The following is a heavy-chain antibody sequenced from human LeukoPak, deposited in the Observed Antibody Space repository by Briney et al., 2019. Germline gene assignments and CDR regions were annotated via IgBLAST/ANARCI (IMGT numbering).Heavy chain of an antibody. CDR1: GYTFTGYY. CDR3: ARGTVAPGGY. Sequence: ASVKVSCKASGYTFTGYYMHWVRQAPGQGLEWMGWINPNSGGTNYAQKFQGRVTMTRNTSISTAYMELSSLRSEDTAVYYCARGTVAPGGYWGQGTLVTVSS. V-gene: IGHV1-2*02. D-gene: IGHD2-15*01. J-gene: IGHJ4*02. CDR2: INPNSGGT.